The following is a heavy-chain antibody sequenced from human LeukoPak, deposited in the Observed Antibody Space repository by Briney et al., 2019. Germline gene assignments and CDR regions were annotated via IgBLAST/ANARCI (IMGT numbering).Heavy chain of an antibody. D-gene: IGHD3-10*01. Sequence: AGGSLRLSCAASGFTFSGSAMHWVRQASGKGLEWVGRIRSKANSYATAYAASVKGRFTISRDDSKNTAYLQMNSLKTEDTAVYYCTRQPSDYYYMDVWGKGTTVTVSS. CDR3: TRQPSDYYYMDV. V-gene: IGHV3-73*01. CDR2: IRSKANSYAT. J-gene: IGHJ6*03. CDR1: GFTFSGSA.